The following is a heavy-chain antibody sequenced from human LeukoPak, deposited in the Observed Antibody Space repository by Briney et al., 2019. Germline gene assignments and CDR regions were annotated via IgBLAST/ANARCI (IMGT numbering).Heavy chain of an antibody. D-gene: IGHD1-26*01. Sequence: GASVKVSCKASGYTFTSYGISWVRQAPGQGLEWMGWISAYNGNTNYAQKLQGRVTMTEDTSTDTAYMELSSLRSEDTAVYYCATYRWELKGPFDYWGQGTLVTVSS. CDR3: ATYRWELKGPFDY. CDR1: GYTFTSYG. CDR2: ISAYNGNT. V-gene: IGHV1-18*01. J-gene: IGHJ4*02.